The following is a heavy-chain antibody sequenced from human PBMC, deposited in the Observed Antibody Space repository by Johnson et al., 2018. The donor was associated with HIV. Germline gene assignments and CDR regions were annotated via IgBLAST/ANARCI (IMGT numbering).Heavy chain of an antibody. Sequence: VQLVESGGGVVKPGGSLRLSCAASGFTFSDYYMSWIRQAPGKGLEWVSAIGTAGDTYYPGSVKGRFTISRENAKNSLYLQMNSLRAGDTAVYYCARSSWYGGAFDIWGQGTMVTVSS. J-gene: IGHJ3*02. V-gene: IGHV3-13*01. D-gene: IGHD6-13*01. CDR1: GFTFSDYY. CDR3: ARSSWYGGAFDI. CDR2: IGTAGDT.